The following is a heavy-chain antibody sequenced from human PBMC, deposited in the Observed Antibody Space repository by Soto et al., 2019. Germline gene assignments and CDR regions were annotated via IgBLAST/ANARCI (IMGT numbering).Heavy chain of an antibody. Sequence: QVQLVESGGGVVQPGRSLRLSCVASGFTFSGYGMHWVRQAPGKGLEWVALMWHDGSKTFYADSVKGRFTISRDKSDHTLFLQMNSLRAEDTAVYYCARDERSWYFDLWGRGTLVSVSS. CDR2: MWHDGSKT. CDR1: GFTFSGYG. J-gene: IGHJ2*01. V-gene: IGHV3-33*01. CDR3: ARDERSWYFDL. D-gene: IGHD1-1*01.